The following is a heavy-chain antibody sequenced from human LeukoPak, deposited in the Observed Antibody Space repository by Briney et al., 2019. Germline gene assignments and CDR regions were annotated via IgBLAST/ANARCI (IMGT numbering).Heavy chain of an antibody. Sequence: GESLMISCKGSGYSFTSYWIGWLRHTPGKCLDWMGTIYPGDSDTRDSPCFQGQVNISADKFNSNADMQWSSLRASDTAMYYCARRGVEQQLVRNWFDPWGQGTLVTVSS. CDR1: GYSFTSYW. CDR2: IYPGDSDT. J-gene: IGHJ5*02. D-gene: IGHD6-13*01. V-gene: IGHV5-51*01. CDR3: ARRGVEQQLVRNWFDP.